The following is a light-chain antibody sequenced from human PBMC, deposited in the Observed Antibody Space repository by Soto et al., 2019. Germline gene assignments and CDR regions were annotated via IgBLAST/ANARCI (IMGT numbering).Light chain of an antibody. CDR2: GAS. Sequence: EIVLTQSPGTLSLSPGERATISCRASQSVSSSYLAWYQQKPGQAPRLLIYGASSRATGIPDRFSGSGSGTDFTLTISRLEPEDFAMYYCQQYGSSPGLFTFGPGTKVDIK. CDR3: QQYGSSPGLFT. CDR1: QSVSSSY. V-gene: IGKV3-20*01. J-gene: IGKJ3*01.